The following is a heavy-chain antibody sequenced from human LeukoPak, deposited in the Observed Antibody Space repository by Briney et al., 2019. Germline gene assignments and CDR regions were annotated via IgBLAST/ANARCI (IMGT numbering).Heavy chain of an antibody. Sequence: SGPTLVNPTQTLTLTCTFSGFSLSTSGVGVGWIRQPPGKTHEWLALIYWDDDKRYSPSLKSRLTFTKGTSKNQVVLTVTNMDPVDTATYYCAHWSSGYYNFWGQGTLGTVSS. J-gene: IGHJ4*02. V-gene: IGHV2-5*02. CDR2: IYWDDDK. CDR3: AHWSSGYYNF. D-gene: IGHD3-22*01. CDR1: GFSLSTSGVG.